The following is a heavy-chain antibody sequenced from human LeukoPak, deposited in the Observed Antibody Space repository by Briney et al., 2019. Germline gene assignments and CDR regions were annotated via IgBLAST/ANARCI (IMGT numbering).Heavy chain of an antibody. Sequence: EASVKVSCKASGYTFTSYGISWVRQAPGQGLEWMGWISAYNGNTNYAQKLQGRVTMTTDTSTSTAYMELRSLRSDDTAVYYCARDGNYGDYVATRGAFDIWGQGTMVTVSS. CDR1: GYTFTSYG. J-gene: IGHJ3*02. V-gene: IGHV1-18*01. CDR3: ARDGNYGDYVATRGAFDI. CDR2: ISAYNGNT. D-gene: IGHD4-17*01.